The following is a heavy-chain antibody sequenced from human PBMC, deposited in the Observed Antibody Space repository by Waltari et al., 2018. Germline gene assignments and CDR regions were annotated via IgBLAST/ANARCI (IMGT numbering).Heavy chain of an antibody. J-gene: IGHJ4*02. D-gene: IGHD4-17*01. CDR3: AKVTYGDPADY. Sequence: QVQLVESGGGVVQPGGSLRLSCAASGFTFSSYGMHWVRQAPGKGLEWVAFIRYDGSNKYYAASVKGRFTISRDNSKNTLYLQMNSLRAEDTAVYYCAKVTYGDPADYWGQGTLVTVSS. CDR1: GFTFSSYG. V-gene: IGHV3-30*02. CDR2: IRYDGSNK.